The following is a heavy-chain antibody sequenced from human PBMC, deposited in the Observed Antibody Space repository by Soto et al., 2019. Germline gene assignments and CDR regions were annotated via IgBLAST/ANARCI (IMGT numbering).Heavy chain of an antibody. CDR3: ARKSSGWRSEMYFDY. CDR1: GFTFSSYS. J-gene: IGHJ4*02. D-gene: IGHD6-19*01. V-gene: IGHV3-48*01. CDR2: ISSSSSTI. Sequence: EVQLVESGGGLVQPGGSLRLSCAASGFTFSSYSMNWVRQAPGKGLEWVSYISSSSSTIYYADSVKGRFTISRDNAKNSLYLQMNSLRAEDTAVYYCARKSSGWRSEMYFDYWGQGTLVTVSS.